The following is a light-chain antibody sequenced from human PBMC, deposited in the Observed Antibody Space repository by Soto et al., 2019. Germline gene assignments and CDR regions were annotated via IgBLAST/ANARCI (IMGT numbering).Light chain of an antibody. Sequence: VQMTQSPSTLSASVGDRVTIICRASQSISSWVAWYQHKPGKAPKLLIYKASSSESGVPSRFSGSGSGTEFTLTISSLQPDDFATYYCQQYNDYSLAFGGGTKV. J-gene: IGKJ4*01. CDR2: KAS. CDR3: QQYNDYSLA. CDR1: QSISSW. V-gene: IGKV1-5*03.